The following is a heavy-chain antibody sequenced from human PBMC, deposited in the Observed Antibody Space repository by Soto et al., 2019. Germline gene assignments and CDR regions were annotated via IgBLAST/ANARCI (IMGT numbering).Heavy chain of an antibody. D-gene: IGHD3-9*01. J-gene: IGHJ4*02. V-gene: IGHV4-59*08. CDR2: IFYFGST. CDR3: ARHSPDFDWLSQFDY. CDR1: GGPISSYY. Sequence: QVQLQESGPGLVKPSETLSLTCTVSGGPISSYYWSWIRQTPGKGLEWIGYIFYFGSTNYNPSLKSRVTLSIDTSKNQLSLKLSSVTAADTAVYYCARHSPDFDWLSQFDYWGQGTLVTVSS.